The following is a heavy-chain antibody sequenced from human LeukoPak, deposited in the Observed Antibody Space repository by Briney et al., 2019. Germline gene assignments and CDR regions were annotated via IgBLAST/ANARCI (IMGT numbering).Heavy chain of an antibody. D-gene: IGHD6-13*01. CDR1: GVSFSGYY. V-gene: IGHV4-34*01. CDR2: INHSGST. CDR3: ARGIAAAGYYYYYGMDV. Sequence: KASETLSLTCAVYGVSFSGYYWSWIRQPPGKGLEWIGEINHSGSTNYNPSLKSRVTISVDTSKNQFSLKLSSVTAADTAVYYCARGIAAAGYYYYYGMDVWGQGTTVTVSS. J-gene: IGHJ6*02.